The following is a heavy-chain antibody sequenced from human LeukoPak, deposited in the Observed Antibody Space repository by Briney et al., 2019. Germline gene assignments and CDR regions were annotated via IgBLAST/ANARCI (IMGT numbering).Heavy chain of an antibody. CDR3: ARSRVILYYYYYMDV. Sequence: SETLSLTCTVSGGSISSSSYYWGWIRQPPGKGLGWIGSIYYSGSTYYNPSLKSRVTISVDTSKNQFSLKLSSVTAADTAVYYCARSRVILYYYYYMDVWGRGTTVTVSS. V-gene: IGHV4-39*01. CDR1: GGSISSSSYY. CDR2: IYYSGST. J-gene: IGHJ6*03. D-gene: IGHD2/OR15-2a*01.